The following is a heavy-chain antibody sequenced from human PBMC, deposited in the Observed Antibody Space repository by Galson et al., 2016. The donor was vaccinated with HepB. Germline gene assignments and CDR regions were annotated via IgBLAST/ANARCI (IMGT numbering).Heavy chain of an antibody. CDR3: TRQDLWSIEF. CDR2: IFPSGNT. CDR1: GASVSSSYW. J-gene: IGHJ4*02. Sequence: ETLSLTCAVSGASVSSSYWWSWVRQSPRKGLEWIGEIFPSGNTNYNPALESRLIISLDKSENQFSLKMTSVTAADTALYYCTRQDLWSIEFWGQGILVTVSS. D-gene: IGHD2-21*01. V-gene: IGHV4-4*02.